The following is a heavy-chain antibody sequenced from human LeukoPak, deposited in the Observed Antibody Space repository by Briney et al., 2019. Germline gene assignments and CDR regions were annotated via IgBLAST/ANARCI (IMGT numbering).Heavy chain of an antibody. CDR2: INSDGSST. CDR1: GFTFSSYW. J-gene: IGHJ6*03. CDR3: ARRIAAATSPYYYYMDV. Sequence: GGSLRLSCAASGFTFSSYWIHWVRQAPGKGLVWVSRINSDGSSTSYADSVKGRFTISRDNAKNTLYLQMNSLRAEDTAVYYCARRIAAATSPYYYYMDVWGKGTTVTVSS. D-gene: IGHD6-13*01. V-gene: IGHV3-74*01.